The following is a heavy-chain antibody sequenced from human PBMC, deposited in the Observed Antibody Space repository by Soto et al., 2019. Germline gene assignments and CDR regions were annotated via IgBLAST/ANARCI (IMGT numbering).Heavy chain of an antibody. D-gene: IGHD6-19*01. CDR2: IWYDGSNK. CDR1: GFTFSGHA. Sequence: QVQVVESGEGVVHPGRSRRPSCTASGFTFSGHAFPWARQPPGKGLEWVAQIWYDGSNKYYADSVKGRFTISRDNSKNTLYVQMDSLRVEDTAVYYCARDGQSLAPYALDVRGQGTSVTVSS. CDR3: ARDGQSLAPYALDV. V-gene: IGHV3-33*01. J-gene: IGHJ6*02.